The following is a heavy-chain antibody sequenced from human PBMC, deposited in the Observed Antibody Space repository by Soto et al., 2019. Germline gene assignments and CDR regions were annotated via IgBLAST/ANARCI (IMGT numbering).Heavy chain of an antibody. CDR3: ARDFLTGDAREAFDI. V-gene: IGHV3-48*02. CDR2: IDTSSSLI. D-gene: IGHD7-27*01. Sequence: EAQLVESGGGLVQPGGSLRLSCVASGFNFRSYSLSWVRQAPGKGLEWIAYIDTSSSLIYYADSVEGRFAISRDNAKNSLYLQVDSRRDEDTALYYCARDFLTGDAREAFDIWGQGTMVTVSS. CDR1: GFNFRSYS. J-gene: IGHJ3*02.